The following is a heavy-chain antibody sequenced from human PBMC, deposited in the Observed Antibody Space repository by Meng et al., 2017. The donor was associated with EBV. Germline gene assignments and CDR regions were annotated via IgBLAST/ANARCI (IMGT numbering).Heavy chain of an antibody. Sequence: QLRESGPGLVRPSEXLSPTCTVSGGAMSPYYWNWIRQFPEKGLEWIGYVHESGNSNYNPSLRDRVTISLDTSKNQFSLELNSVTAADTALYYCARLNQFLEWDFDYWGRGTLVTVSS. CDR3: ARLNQFLEWDFDY. CDR1: GGAMSPYY. J-gene: IGHJ4*02. CDR2: VHESGNS. D-gene: IGHD3-3*01. V-gene: IGHV4-59*01.